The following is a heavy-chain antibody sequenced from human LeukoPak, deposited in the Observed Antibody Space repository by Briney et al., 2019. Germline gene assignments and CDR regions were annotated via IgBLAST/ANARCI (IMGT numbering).Heavy chain of an antibody. D-gene: IGHD4-11*01. V-gene: IGHV1-18*01. CDR3: ARDKDYNLDY. CDR1: GYTFPSRG. Sequence: ASVKVSCKASGYTFPSRGISWVRQAPGQGLAWMGWISAYSGNTNYAQDFQGRVTLITDTSATTAYMELRNLKSDDTAVYYCARDKDYNLDYWGQGTLVTVSS. CDR2: ISAYSGNT. J-gene: IGHJ4*02.